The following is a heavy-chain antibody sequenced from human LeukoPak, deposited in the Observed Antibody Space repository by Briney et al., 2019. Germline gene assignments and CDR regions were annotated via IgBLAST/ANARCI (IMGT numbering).Heavy chain of an antibody. V-gene: IGHV3-66*01. CDR3: AKERSLEIAVAGTIFDY. D-gene: IGHD6-19*01. J-gene: IGHJ4*02. CDR2: IYSGGDT. CDR1: GFTVSSNY. Sequence: GGSLRLSCAASGFTVSSNYMGWVRQAPGKGLEWVSVIYSGGDTYYADSVKGRFTISRDNSKNMIYLQMSSLKAEDTAVYYCAKERSLEIAVAGTIFDYWGQGTLVTVSS.